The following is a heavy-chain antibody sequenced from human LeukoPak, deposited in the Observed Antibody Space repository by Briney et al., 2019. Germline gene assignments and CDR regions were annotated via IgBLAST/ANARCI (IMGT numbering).Heavy chain of an antibody. CDR1: GFTFSSFG. CDR3: AKVIRGGYGMDV. D-gene: IGHD3-10*01. CDR2: ISDSSSIT. V-gene: IGHV3-48*02. J-gene: IGHJ6*02. Sequence: GGSLRLSCAASGFTFSSFGMNWVRQAPGKGLERVSYISDSSSITYYADSVKGRFTISRDNAKNSLSLQLNSLRDEDTAVYFCAKVIRGGYGMDVWGQGTTVAVSS.